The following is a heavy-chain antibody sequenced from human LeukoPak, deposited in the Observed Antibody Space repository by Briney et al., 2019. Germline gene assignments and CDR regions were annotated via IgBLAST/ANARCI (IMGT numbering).Heavy chain of an antibody. CDR1: GGSFSGYY. J-gene: IGHJ5*02. CDR2: INHSGST. V-gene: IGHV4-34*01. Sequence: SETLSLTCAVYGGSFSGYYWSWIRQPPGKGLEWIGEINHSGSTNYNPSLKSRVTISVDTSKNQFSLKLKSVTAADTAVYYCASHGYSFDWFDPWGQGTLVTVSS. D-gene: IGHD5-18*01. CDR3: ASHGYSFDWFDP.